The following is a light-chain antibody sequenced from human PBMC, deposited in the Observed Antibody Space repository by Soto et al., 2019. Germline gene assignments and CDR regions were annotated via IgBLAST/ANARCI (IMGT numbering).Light chain of an antibody. CDR3: QQYKDWPLT. Sequence: EIVMTQSPATLSVSPGERATLSCRASQSVSSKLAWYQQKPGQAPRLRIYDASTRATGIPARFSGSGSGTEFTLTISSLQSEDFAVYYCQQYKDWPLTFGGGTRVEIK. CDR1: QSVSSK. V-gene: IGKV3-15*01. J-gene: IGKJ4*01. CDR2: DAS.